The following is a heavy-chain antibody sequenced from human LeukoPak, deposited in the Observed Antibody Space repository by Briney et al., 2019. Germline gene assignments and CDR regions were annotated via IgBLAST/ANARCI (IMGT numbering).Heavy chain of an antibody. CDR2: ISYDGSNK. CDR1: GFTFSSYA. CDR3: ARAYGSGSYGFDY. Sequence: GGSLRLSCAASGFTFSSYAMHWVRQAPGKGLEWVAVISYDGSNKYYADSVKGRFTISRDNAKNSLYLQMNSLRAEDTAVYYCARAYGSGSYGFDYWGQGTLVTVSS. D-gene: IGHD3-10*01. V-gene: IGHV3-30-3*01. J-gene: IGHJ4*02.